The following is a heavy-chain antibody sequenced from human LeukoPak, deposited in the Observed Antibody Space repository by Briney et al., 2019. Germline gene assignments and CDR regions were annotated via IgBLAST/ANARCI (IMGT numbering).Heavy chain of an antibody. CDR3: ARDPSLTGDHY. Sequence: PSETLSLTCAVYGGSFSGYYWSWIRQPPGKGLEWIGEINHSGSTYYKPSLKSRVTISVDTSKNQFSLKLTSVTAADTAVYYCARDPSLTGDHYWGQGTLVAVSS. J-gene: IGHJ4*02. D-gene: IGHD7-27*01. V-gene: IGHV4-34*01. CDR1: GGSFSGYY. CDR2: INHSGST.